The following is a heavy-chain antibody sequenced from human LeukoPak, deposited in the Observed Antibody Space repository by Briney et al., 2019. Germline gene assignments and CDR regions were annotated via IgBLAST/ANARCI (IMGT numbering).Heavy chain of an antibody. V-gene: IGHV1-69*01. J-gene: IGHJ1*01. CDR3: ARGQGYYDILTGYYKNGGEYFQH. Sequence: SVNVSCKASGGTFSSYAISWVRQAPGQGLEWMGGIIPIFGTANYAQKFQGRVTITADESTSTAYMELSSLRSEDTAVYYCARGQGYYDILTGYYKNGGEYFQHWGQGTLVTVSS. D-gene: IGHD3-9*01. CDR1: GGTFSSYA. CDR2: IIPIFGTA.